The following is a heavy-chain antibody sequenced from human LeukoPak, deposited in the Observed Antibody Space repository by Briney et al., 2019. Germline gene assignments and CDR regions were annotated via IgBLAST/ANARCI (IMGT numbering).Heavy chain of an antibody. J-gene: IGHJ3*02. V-gene: IGHV4-39*07. D-gene: IGHD5-18*01. CDR2: IHFGGST. Sequence: SETLSLTCTVSGGSISSSSYYWGWIRQPPGKGLEWIGSIHFGGSTYYNPSLKSRVTVSVDTSKNQFSLKLSSVTAADTAVYYCARDGLWIQNAFDIWGQGTMVTVSS. CDR3: ARDGLWIQNAFDI. CDR1: GGSISSSSYY.